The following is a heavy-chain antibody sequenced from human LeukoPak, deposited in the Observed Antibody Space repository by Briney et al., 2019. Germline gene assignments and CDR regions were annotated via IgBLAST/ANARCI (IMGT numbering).Heavy chain of an antibody. CDR2: VSPPGGGT. J-gene: IGHJ4*02. Sequence: GGSLRLSCAASGFTFSSYWMTWVRQAPGKGLEWLSGVSPPGGGTYYADSVKGRFTISKDDSKNTLSLQMNSLRVEDTAVYYCARDLAWGAFDYWGQGTLVTASS. D-gene: IGHD7-27*01. CDR1: GFTFSSYW. CDR3: ARDLAWGAFDY. V-gene: IGHV3-23*01.